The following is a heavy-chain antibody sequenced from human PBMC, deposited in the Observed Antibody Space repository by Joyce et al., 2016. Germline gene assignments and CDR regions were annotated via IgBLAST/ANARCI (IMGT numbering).Heavy chain of an antibody. D-gene: IGHD6-19*01. V-gene: IGHV4-34*01. CDR2: INNSGVD. CDR1: GGPFRGFF. CDR3: ARSQWLAPLMY. Sequence: QVQLQQWGAGLLKPSETLSLTCAVSGGPFRGFFWTWVRQAPGKGLEWIGDINNSGVDNYNPFLKTRVTFSVDTSKNQFSLKVTSLSAADTAVYYCARSQWLAPLMYWGQGTPVTVSS. J-gene: IGHJ4*02.